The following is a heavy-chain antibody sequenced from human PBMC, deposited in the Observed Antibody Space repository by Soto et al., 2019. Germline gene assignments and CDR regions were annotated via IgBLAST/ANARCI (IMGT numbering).Heavy chain of an antibody. D-gene: IGHD2-2*01. Sequence: GGSLRLSCAASGFTFSSYGMHWVRQAPGKGLEWVAVIWYDGSNKYYADSVKGRFTISRDNSKNTLYLQMNSLRAEDTAVYYCARGGGRYCSSTSCYGSFDYWGQGTLVTVSS. J-gene: IGHJ4*02. CDR3: ARGGGRYCSSTSCYGSFDY. V-gene: IGHV3-33*01. CDR2: IWYDGSNK. CDR1: GFTFSSYG.